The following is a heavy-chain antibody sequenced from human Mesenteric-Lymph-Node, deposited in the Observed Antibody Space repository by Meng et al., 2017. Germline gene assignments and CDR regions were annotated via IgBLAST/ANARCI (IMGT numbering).Heavy chain of an antibody. CDR1: GFTFSSYE. CDR2: ISSSGGTI. Sequence: GGSLRLSCAASGFTFSSYEMNWVRQAPGKGLEWLSFISSSGGTIYYADSAKGRFRISRDNTRNSLSLQMNSLRAEDTAVYYCATKMLDFWGQGTLVTVSS. J-gene: IGHJ4*02. CDR3: ATKMLDF. V-gene: IGHV3-48*03.